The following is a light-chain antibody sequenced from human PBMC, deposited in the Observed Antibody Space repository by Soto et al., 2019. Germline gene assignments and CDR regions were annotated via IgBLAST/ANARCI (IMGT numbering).Light chain of an antibody. CDR3: RSYTSSSTLV. J-gene: IGLJ2*01. Sequence: QSALTQPASVSGSPGQSITISCTGTNSYVGGYNYVSWYQQHPDKAPKLIIYDVSNRPSGVSNRFSGTKFGNTASLTISGLQAEDEADYYCRSYTSSSTLVFGGGTKLTVL. CDR1: NSYVGGYNY. V-gene: IGLV2-14*01. CDR2: DVS.